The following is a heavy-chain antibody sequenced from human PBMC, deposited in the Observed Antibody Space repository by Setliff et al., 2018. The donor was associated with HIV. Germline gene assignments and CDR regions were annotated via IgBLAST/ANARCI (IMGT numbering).Heavy chain of an antibody. D-gene: IGHD3-16*01. CDR1: GYTFTSYA. CDR2: IHAGNGYT. J-gene: IGHJ4*02. CDR3: ARIWGIPPLYYFDY. Sequence: ASVKVSCKASGYTFTSYAMHWVRQAPGQRLEWMGWIHAGNGYTKYSQKCQGRVTLTRDTSESAAYMDLSSLRSEDTAVYYCARIWGIPPLYYFDYWGQGTLVTVSS. V-gene: IGHV1-3*01.